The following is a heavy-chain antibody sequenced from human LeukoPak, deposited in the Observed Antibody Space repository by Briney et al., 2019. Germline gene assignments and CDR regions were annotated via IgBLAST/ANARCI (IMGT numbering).Heavy chain of an antibody. CDR1: GGSISSYY. V-gene: IGHV4-59*08. CDR2: IYYSGST. D-gene: IGHD2-15*01. CDR3: ARRVVAATKVDYYYHHLDF. J-gene: IGHJ6*03. Sequence: SETLTLTCTVSGGSISSYYWSWIRQPPGKGLEWIGYIYYSGSTNYNPSLKSRVTISVDTSKNQFSLKLSSVTAADTAVYYCARRVVAATKVDYYYHHLDFWGEGTTVTVSS.